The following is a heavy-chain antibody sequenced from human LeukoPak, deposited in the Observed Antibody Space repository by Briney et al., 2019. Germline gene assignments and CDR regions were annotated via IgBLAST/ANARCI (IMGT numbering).Heavy chain of an antibody. Sequence: SSETLSLTCTVSGGSISSYYWSWIRHHPGKGLEWIGYIYYSGSTYYNPSLKSRVTISVDTSKNQFSLKLSSVTAADTAVYYCARGLRSKGDYDYVWGSYPRGNWFDPWGQGTLVTVSS. CDR1: GGSISSYY. CDR2: IYYSGST. CDR3: ARGLRSKGDYDYVWGSYPRGNWFDP. V-gene: IGHV4-59*06. D-gene: IGHD3-16*02. J-gene: IGHJ5*02.